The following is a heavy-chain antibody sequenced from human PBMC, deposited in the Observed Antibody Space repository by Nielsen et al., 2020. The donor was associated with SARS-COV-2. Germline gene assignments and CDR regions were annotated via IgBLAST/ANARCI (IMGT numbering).Heavy chain of an antibody. J-gene: IGHJ4*02. CDR3: AREDSSSCHDS. D-gene: IGHD2-2*01. Sequence: SETLSLTCSVSGGSITDSNYYWGWIRQPPGKGLEWIGSVYYTGLTYYTPSLKSRVTISVDTSKNQYSLKLSSVTAADTAVYYCAREDSSSCHDSWGQGTLVTVSS. CDR1: GGSITDSNYY. CDR2: VYYTGLT. V-gene: IGHV4-39*02.